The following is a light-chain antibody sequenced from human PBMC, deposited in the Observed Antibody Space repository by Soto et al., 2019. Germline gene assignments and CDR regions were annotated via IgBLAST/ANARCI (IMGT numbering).Light chain of an antibody. J-gene: IGKJ1*01. CDR2: WAS. CDR1: QSVLYRSNTKNY. CDR3: QQYYSLPPT. Sequence: DIVMTQSPDSLAVSLGERATINCKSSQSVLYRSNTKNYLAWYQQKPGQPPNLLIYWASTRESGVPDRFSGSGSGTDFTLTIRSLQAEDVAVYYCQQYYSLPPTFGQGTKVEIQ. V-gene: IGKV4-1*01.